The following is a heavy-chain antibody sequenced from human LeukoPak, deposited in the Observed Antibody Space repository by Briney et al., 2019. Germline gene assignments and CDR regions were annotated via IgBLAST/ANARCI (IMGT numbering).Heavy chain of an antibody. CDR3: ARNRYYYDFSGYYVGY. V-gene: IGHV5-10-1*01. CDR1: GYSFSSYW. CDR2: IDPSDSYT. Sequence: GESLKISCKGSGYSFSSYWISWVRQMPGKGLEWMGSIDPSDSYTNCSPSFQGHVTISTDKSISTAYLQWSSLRASDTAMYYCARNRYYYDFSGYYVGYWGQGTLVTVSS. J-gene: IGHJ4*02. D-gene: IGHD3-22*01.